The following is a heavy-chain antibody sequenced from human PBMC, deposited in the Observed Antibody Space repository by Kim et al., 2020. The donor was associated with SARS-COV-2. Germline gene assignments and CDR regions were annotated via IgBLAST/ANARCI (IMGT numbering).Heavy chain of an antibody. V-gene: IGHV4-31*03. J-gene: IGHJ6*02. CDR1: GGSISSGGYY. D-gene: IGHD3-10*01. CDR2: IYYSGST. Sequence: SETLSLTCTVSGGSISSGGYYWSWIRQHPGKGLEWIGYIYYSGSTYYNPSLKSRVTISVDTSKNQFSLKLSSVTAADTAVYYCARAVVVGSGTRYYYYGMDVWGQGTTVTVSS. CDR3: ARAVVVGSGTRYYYYGMDV.